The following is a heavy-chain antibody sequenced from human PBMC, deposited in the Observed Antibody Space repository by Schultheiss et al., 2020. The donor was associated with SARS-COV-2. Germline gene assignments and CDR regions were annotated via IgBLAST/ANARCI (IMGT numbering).Heavy chain of an antibody. V-gene: IGHV3-21*01. D-gene: IGHD3-9*01. CDR1: GFTFSSYS. CDR2: ISSSSSYI. J-gene: IGHJ4*02. CDR3: AKPHYDILTGYPDY. Sequence: GGSLRLSCAASGFTFSSYSMNWVRQAPGKGLEWVSSISSSSSYIYYADSVKGRFTISRDNAKNSLYLQMNSLRAEDTAVYYCAKPHYDILTGYPDYWGQGTLVTVSS.